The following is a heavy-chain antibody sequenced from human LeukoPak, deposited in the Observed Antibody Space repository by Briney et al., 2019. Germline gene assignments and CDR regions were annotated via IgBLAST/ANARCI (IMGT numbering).Heavy chain of an antibody. CDR3: ARQTMVATFDY. V-gene: IGHV4-59*08. Sequence: PSETLSLTCTVSGGSISSYYWSWIRQPPGKGLEWIGYIYYSGSTNYNPSLKSRVTISVDTSKNQFSLKLSSVTAADTAVYYCARQTMVATFDYWGQGTLVTVSP. CDR2: IYYSGST. J-gene: IGHJ4*02. D-gene: IGHD5-12*01. CDR1: GGSISSYY.